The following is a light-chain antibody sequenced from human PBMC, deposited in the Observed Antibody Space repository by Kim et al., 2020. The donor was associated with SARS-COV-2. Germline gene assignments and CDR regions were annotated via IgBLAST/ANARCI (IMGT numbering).Light chain of an antibody. CDR2: AAS. Sequence: DIQMTQSPSSLSASVGDRVTITCRASQSISSYLNWYQQKPGKAPNLLIYAASNLQSGVPSRFSGSGSGTDFTLTINSLQPEDFATYYCQQSYSIPLTFGGGTKVDIK. CDR1: QSISSY. V-gene: IGKV1-39*01. CDR3: QQSYSIPLT. J-gene: IGKJ4*01.